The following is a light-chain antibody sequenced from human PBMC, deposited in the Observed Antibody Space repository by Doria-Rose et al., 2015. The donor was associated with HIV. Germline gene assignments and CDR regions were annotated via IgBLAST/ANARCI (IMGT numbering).Light chain of an antibody. CDR3: HQYNNWPT. V-gene: IGKV3-15*01. CDR2: GAS. J-gene: IGKJ5*01. Sequence: MTQSPATLSVSPGESATLSCRASQSVSTDLAWYQHKPGQAPRLLIWGASTRATGIPARFSGSGSGTEFTLTISSLQSEDFAIYFCHQYNNWPTFGQGTRLDIK. CDR1: QSVSTD.